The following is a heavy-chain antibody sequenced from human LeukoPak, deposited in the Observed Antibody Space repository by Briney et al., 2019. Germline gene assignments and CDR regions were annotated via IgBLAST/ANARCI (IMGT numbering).Heavy chain of an antibody. CDR3: AREVWARSSGAFDY. CDR1: GFTFSSYS. Sequence: GGSLRLSCAASGFTFSSYSMNWVRQAPGKGLEWVSSISSSSSYIYYADSVKGRFTISRDNAKNSLYLQMNSLRAEDTAVSYCAREVWARSSGAFDYWGQGTLVTVSS. D-gene: IGHD6-6*01. CDR2: ISSSSSYI. V-gene: IGHV3-21*01. J-gene: IGHJ4*02.